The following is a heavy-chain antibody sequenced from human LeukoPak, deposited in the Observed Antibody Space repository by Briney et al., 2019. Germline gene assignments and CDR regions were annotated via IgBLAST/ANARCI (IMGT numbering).Heavy chain of an antibody. Sequence: SETLSLTCGVYGGSFSGYYWSWIRQPPGKGLEWIGEINHSGSTNYNPSLKSRVTISVDTSKNQFSLKLSSVTAADTAVYYCARGPIAAAGHFDYWGKGTLVTVSS. CDR1: GGSFSGYY. V-gene: IGHV4-34*01. J-gene: IGHJ4*02. CDR3: ARGPIAAAGHFDY. D-gene: IGHD6-13*01. CDR2: INHSGST.